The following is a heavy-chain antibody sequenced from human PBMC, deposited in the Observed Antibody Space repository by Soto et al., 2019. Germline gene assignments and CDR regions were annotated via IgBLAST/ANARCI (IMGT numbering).Heavy chain of an antibody. CDR1: GFTFSSNW. Sequence: EVQLVESGGGLVQPGGSLRLSCAASGFTFSSNWMHWVRRLPGRGLVWVSRINTDGSRTSDEDSVEGRFTSTRDSAKNTVYLQMSSLRAEATAVYYCARDGEGFWGQGTLVTVSS. CDR2: INTDGSRT. V-gene: IGHV3-74*01. CDR3: ARDGEGF. D-gene: IGHD2-21*01. J-gene: IGHJ4*02.